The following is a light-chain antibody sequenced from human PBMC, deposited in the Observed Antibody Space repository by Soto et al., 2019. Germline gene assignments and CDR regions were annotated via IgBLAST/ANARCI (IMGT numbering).Light chain of an antibody. Sequence: DIQMTRSPSTLSASIGDRVTITCRASQTITRWMAWYKQKPGKAPKLLSYDASTLESGVPSRFRGSRSGTEFTLTISSLKPDDFETYYCQQYNSYSWTFGQGTKVDIK. J-gene: IGKJ1*01. CDR3: QQYNSYSWT. CDR1: QTITRW. CDR2: DAS. V-gene: IGKV1-5*01.